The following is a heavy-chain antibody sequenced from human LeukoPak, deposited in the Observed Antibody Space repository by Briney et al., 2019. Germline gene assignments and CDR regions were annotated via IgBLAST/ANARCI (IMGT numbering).Heavy chain of an antibody. J-gene: IGHJ4*02. D-gene: IGHD3-22*01. CDR1: GFTFSSYE. Sequence: QAGGSLRLSCAASGFTFSSYEMNWVRQAPGKGLEWVSYISSSSSTIYYADSVKGRFTISRDNAKNSLYLQMNSLRAEDTAVYYCARDFSDDSSGYYGDLDYWGQGSLVTVSS. CDR3: ARDFSDDSSGYYGDLDY. V-gene: IGHV3-48*01. CDR2: ISSSSSTI.